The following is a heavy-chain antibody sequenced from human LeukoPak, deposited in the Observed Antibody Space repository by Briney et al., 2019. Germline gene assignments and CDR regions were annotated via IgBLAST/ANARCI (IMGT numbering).Heavy chain of an antibody. D-gene: IGHD2-15*01. CDR2: MNPNGGNT. Sequence: ASVKVSCKASGYTFTSYDINWVRQATGQGLEWMGWMNPNGGNTGYAQKFQGRVTMTEDTSTDTAYMELSSLRSEDTAVYYCATDEVVVAGRNAFDIWGQGTMVTVSS. J-gene: IGHJ3*02. CDR3: ATDEVVVAGRNAFDI. CDR1: GYTFTSYD. V-gene: IGHV1-8*01.